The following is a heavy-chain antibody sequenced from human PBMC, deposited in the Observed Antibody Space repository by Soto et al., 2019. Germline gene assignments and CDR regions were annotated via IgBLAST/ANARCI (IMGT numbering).Heavy chain of an antibody. CDR3: ARSPSSSWYGGGAFDI. CDR1: GGSTSSSNW. V-gene: IGHV4-4*02. D-gene: IGHD6-13*01. J-gene: IGHJ3*02. CDR2: IYHSGST. Sequence: SETLSLTCSVSGGSTSSSNWWSWVRQPPGKGLEWIGEIYHSGSTNYNPSLQSRVTISVDKSENQFSLKMRSVTAADTAVYYCARSPSSSWYGGGAFDIWGQGTMVTVS.